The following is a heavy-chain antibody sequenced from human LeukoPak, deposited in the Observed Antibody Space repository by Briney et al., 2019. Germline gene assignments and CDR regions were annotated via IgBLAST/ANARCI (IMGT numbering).Heavy chain of an antibody. Sequence: AGGSLRLSCAASGFTFSSYWMSWVRQAPGKGLEWVANVKQDGSEKYYVDSVKGRFTISRDNAKNSLYLQMNSLRAEDTAVYYCARVRAAAGTEYFQHWGQGTLVTVSS. CDR3: ARVRAAAGTEYFQH. V-gene: IGHV3-7*01. D-gene: IGHD6-13*01. CDR1: GFTFSSYW. J-gene: IGHJ1*01. CDR2: VKQDGSEK.